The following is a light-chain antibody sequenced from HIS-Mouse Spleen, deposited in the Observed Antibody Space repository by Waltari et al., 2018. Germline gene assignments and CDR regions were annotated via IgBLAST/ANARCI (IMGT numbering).Light chain of an antibody. J-gene: IGKJ4*01. CDR3: QQYYSYPLT. V-gene: IGKV1-8*01. Sequence: AIRMTQSPSSLSASTGDRVTITCRASQGISSYLAWYQQKPGKAPNLLIYAASTLQSGVPSRFSGSGSGTDFTLTISCLQSEDFATYYCQQYYSYPLTFGGGTKVEIK. CDR2: AAS. CDR1: QGISSY.